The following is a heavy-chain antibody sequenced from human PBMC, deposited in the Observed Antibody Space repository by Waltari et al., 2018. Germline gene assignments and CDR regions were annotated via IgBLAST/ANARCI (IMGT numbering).Heavy chain of an antibody. D-gene: IGHD5-12*01. J-gene: IGHJ6*03. CDR2: IIPILGIT. Sequence: QVQLVQSGAEVKKPGSSVKVYCKASGGTLSSYAISWVRQAPGQGLEWMVGIIPILGITSYAQKFQGIVMITADKSPSTAHIEPSMLSTEDTALYYCARYSGYERTEVYSYYMEVWGKGTTVTVSS. CDR3: ARYSGYERTEVYSYYMEV. V-gene: IGHV1-69*10. CDR1: GGTLSSYA.